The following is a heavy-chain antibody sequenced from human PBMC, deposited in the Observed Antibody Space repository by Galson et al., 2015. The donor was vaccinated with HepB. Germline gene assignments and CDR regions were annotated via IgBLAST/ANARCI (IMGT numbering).Heavy chain of an antibody. CDR1: GFTFSSYS. CDR2: ISYDGSNK. Sequence: SLRLSCAASGFTFSSYSMNWVRQAPGKGLEWVAVISYDGSNKYYADSVKGRFTISRDNSKNTLYLQMNSLRAEDTAVYYCARDLSGSRKTNYDFWDYYYYGMDVWGQGTTVTVSS. CDR3: ARDLSGSRKTNYDFWDYYYYGMDV. J-gene: IGHJ6*02. D-gene: IGHD3-3*01. V-gene: IGHV3-30*03.